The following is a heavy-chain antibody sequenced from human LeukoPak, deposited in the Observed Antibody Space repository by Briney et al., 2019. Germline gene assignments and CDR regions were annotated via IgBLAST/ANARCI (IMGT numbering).Heavy chain of an antibody. CDR1: GYTFTGYY. V-gene: IGHV1-69*13. CDR3: AGEDSSGVNWFDP. J-gene: IGHJ5*02. D-gene: IGHD3-22*01. Sequence: SVKVSCKASGYTFTGYYMHWVRQAPGQGLEWMGGFIPIFGTANYAQKFQGRVTITADESTSTAYMELSSLRSEDTAVYYCAGEDSSGVNWFDPWGQGTLVTVSS. CDR2: FIPIFGTA.